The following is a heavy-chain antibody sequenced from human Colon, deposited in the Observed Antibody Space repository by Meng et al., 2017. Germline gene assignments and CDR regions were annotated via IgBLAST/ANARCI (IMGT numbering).Heavy chain of an antibody. Sequence: QVQLVQYGSEVKKPGASVKVSCKASGYTFSTYTLNWVRQAHGRGLEWMGWISTNTGTPTYTQGFTGRFVFSLDTSVSTAYLQISSLKAEDTAVYYCARGGNFDPWGQGTLVTVSS. D-gene: IGHD2/OR15-2a*01. CDR3: ARGGNFDP. J-gene: IGHJ5*02. V-gene: IGHV7-4-1*02. CDR1: GYTFSTYT. CDR2: ISTNTGTP.